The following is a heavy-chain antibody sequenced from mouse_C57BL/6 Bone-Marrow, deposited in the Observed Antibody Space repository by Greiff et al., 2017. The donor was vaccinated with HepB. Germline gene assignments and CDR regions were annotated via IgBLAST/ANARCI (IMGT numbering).Heavy chain of an antibody. CDR2: INYDGSST. CDR1: GFTFSDYY. V-gene: IGHV5-16*01. Sequence: EVNVVESEGGLVQPGSSMKLSCTASGFTFSDYYMAWVRQVPEKGLEWVANINYDGSSTYYLDSLKSRFIISRDNAKNILYLQMSSLKSEDTATYYCAREKYFDVWGTGTTVTVSS. J-gene: IGHJ1*03. CDR3: AREKYFDV.